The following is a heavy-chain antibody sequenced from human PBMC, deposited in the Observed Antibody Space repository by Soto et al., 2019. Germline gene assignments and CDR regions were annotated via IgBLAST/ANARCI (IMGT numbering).Heavy chain of an antibody. D-gene: IGHD2-15*01. CDR1: GFTFRSSA. V-gene: IGHV1-58*01. Sequence: QMQLVQSGPEVKKPGTSVKVSCKTSGFTFRSSAVQWVRQARGQRLEWIGWLVVGTGNTNYAQKFQQRVPISSDRSTNTVSMELSSLTSEDTAVYYCATGAYCSGGSCSDYYYYYYGMDLWGQGTTVTVSS. CDR2: LVVGTGNT. J-gene: IGHJ6*02. CDR3: ATGAYCSGGSCSDYYYYYYGMDL.